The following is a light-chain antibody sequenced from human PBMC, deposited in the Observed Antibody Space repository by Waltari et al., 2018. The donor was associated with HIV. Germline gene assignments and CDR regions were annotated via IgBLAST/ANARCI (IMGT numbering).Light chain of an antibody. J-gene: IGKJ2*01. Sequence: EIVMTQSPATLSVSPGERVTLSCRASQSFASNLAWYQQKPGQAPRLLIYGASTRATGIPARFSGSGSGTEFTLTISSLQSEDFAVYYCQQYNEGPPYTFGQGTKLDIK. V-gene: IGKV3-15*01. CDR2: GAS. CDR3: QQYNEGPPYT. CDR1: QSFASN.